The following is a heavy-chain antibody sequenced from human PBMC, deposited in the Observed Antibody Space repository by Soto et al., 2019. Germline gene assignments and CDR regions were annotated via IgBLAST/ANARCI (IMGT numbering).Heavy chain of an antibody. CDR1: GFTFDDYA. V-gene: IGHV3-9*01. D-gene: IGHD3-16*01. CDR2: IRWNSGRI. CDR3: TKARLWGGDGYNSYYYNAMDV. Sequence: EMQLVESGGVLVQPGMSLRLSCAASGFTFDDYAMYWVRQVPGKGLEWVSGIRWNSGRIGYADSVKGRFTISRDNAKNSLYLQMNSLRPEDTALYYCTKARLWGGDGYNSYYYNAMDVWGQGTTVTVSS. J-gene: IGHJ6*02.